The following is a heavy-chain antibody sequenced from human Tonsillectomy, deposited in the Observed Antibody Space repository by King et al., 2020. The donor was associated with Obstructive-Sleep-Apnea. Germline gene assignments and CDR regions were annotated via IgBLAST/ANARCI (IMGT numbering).Heavy chain of an antibody. J-gene: IGHJ4*02. D-gene: IGHD6-13*01. V-gene: IGHV3-23*04. Sequence: DVQLVESGGGLVQPGGSLRLSCAASGFTFSSYAMNWVRQAPGKGLEWVSAIGGSGVSTYYADSVKGRFTISRDNSKNTLYLQMNSLRAEDTAVYYCAKDSGAGYSSSRGYWGQGTLVTVSS. CDR1: GFTFSSYA. CDR3: AKDSGAGYSSSRGY. CDR2: IGGSGVST.